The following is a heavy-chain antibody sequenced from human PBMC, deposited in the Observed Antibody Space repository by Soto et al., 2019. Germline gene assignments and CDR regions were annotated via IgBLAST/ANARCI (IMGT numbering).Heavy chain of an antibody. V-gene: IGHV3-23*01. CDR2: ISVSGNNA. CDR1: GFAFSTFA. J-gene: IGHJ4*02. Sequence: LRLSCAASGFAFSTFAMTWVRQAPGKGLEWVAAISVSGNNAYYADSVKGRFTISRDNSQNSVFLQMSSLRADDTAVYYCARDQLRPGILYSLGVLLPEYGLWGQGALVTVSS. CDR3: ARDQLRPGILYSLGVLLPEYGL. D-gene: IGHD3-22*01.